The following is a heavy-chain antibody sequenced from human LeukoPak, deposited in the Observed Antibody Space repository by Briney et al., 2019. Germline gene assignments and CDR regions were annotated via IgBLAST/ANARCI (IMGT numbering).Heavy chain of an antibody. D-gene: IGHD3-3*01. CDR3: ANEGRTYYDFWSGYFTPSGCFDY. Sequence: GGSLRLSCAASGFTFSSYAMSWVRQAPGKGLEWVSAISGSGGSTYYADSVKGRFTISTDNSKNPLYLQMNSLRAEDTAVYYCANEGRTYYDFWSGYFTPSGCFDYWGQGTLVTVSS. J-gene: IGHJ4*02. V-gene: IGHV3-23*01. CDR1: GFTFSSYA. CDR2: ISGSGGST.